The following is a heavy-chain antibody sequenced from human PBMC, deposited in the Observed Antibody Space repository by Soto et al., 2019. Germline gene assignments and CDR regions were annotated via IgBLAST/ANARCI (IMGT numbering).Heavy chain of an antibody. CDR3: AKPRLPYYDSSSYLDY. CDR1: GFTFSSYG. D-gene: IGHD3-22*01. V-gene: IGHV3-30*18. Sequence: GGSLRLSCAASGFTFSSYGMHWVRQAPGKGLEWVAVISYDGSNKYYADSVKGRFTISRDNSKNTLYLQMNSLRAEDTAVYYCAKPRLPYYDSSSYLDYWGQGTLVTVSS. CDR2: ISYDGSNK. J-gene: IGHJ4*02.